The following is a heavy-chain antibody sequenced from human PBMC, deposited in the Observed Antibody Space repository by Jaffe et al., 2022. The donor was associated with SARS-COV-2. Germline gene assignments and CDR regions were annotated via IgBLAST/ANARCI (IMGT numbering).Heavy chain of an antibody. V-gene: IGHV3-30*18. Sequence: QVQLVESGGGVVQPGRSLRLSCAASGFTFSSYGMHWVRQAPGKGLEWVAVISYDGSNKYYADSVKGRFTISRDNSKNTLYLQMNSLRAEDTAVYYCAKDGYFELRWPPLTLTFFDYWGQGTLVTVSS. D-gene: IGHD4-17*01. CDR1: GFTFSSYG. CDR2: ISYDGSNK. CDR3: AKDGYFELRWPPLTLTFFDY. J-gene: IGHJ4*02.